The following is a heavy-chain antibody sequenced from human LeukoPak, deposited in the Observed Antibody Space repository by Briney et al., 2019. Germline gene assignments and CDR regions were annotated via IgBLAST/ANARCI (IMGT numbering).Heavy chain of an antibody. V-gene: IGHV3-30*02. J-gene: IGHJ4*02. CDR3: AKGRGYCSSTSCYDYFDY. CDR2: IRYDGSNK. CDR1: GFTLSNYG. D-gene: IGHD2-2*01. Sequence: PGGSLRLSCAASGFTLSNYGVHWVRQAPGKGLEWMAFIRYDGSNKYYADSVKGRFTISRDNSKNTLYLQMNSLRAEDTAVYYCAKGRGYCSSTSCYDYFDYWGQGTLVTVSS.